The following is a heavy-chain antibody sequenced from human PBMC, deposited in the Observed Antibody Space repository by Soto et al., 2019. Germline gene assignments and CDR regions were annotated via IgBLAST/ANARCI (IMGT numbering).Heavy chain of an antibody. V-gene: IGHV3-7*01. CDR1: GFTFSSYW. CDR2: IKQDGSEK. D-gene: IGHD3-16*02. Sequence: GGSLRLSCAASGFTFSSYWMSWVRQAPGKGLEWVANIKQDGSEKYYVDSVKGRFTISRDNAKNSLYLQMNSLRAEDTAVYYCARPSYDYIWGSYLPFDYWGQGTLVTVSS. CDR3: ARPSYDYIWGSYLPFDY. J-gene: IGHJ4*02.